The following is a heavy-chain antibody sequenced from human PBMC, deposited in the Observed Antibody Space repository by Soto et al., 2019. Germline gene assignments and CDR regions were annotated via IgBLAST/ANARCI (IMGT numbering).Heavy chain of an antibody. CDR3: ASGIAAAVHWFDP. Sequence: PSETLSLTCAVYGGSFSGYYWSWIRQPPGKGLEWIGEINHSGSTNYNPSLKSRVTISVDTSKNQFSLKLSSVTAADTAVYYCASGIAAAVHWFDPWGQGTLVTVSS. CDR1: GGSFSGYY. D-gene: IGHD6-13*01. CDR2: INHSGST. V-gene: IGHV4-34*01. J-gene: IGHJ5*02.